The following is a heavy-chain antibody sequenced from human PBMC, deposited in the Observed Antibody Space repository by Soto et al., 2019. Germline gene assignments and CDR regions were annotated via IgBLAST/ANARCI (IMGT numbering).Heavy chain of an antibody. D-gene: IGHD3-3*01. CDR1: GYTFTSYG. CDR3: ARDYYYDFWSGYSNRGWFDP. Sequence: ASVKVSCKASGYTFTSYGISWVRQAPGQGLEWMGWISAYNGNTNYAQKLQGRVTMTTDTSTSTAYLELRSLISDDTAVYYCARDYYYDFWSGYSNRGWFDPWGQGTLVTVSS. J-gene: IGHJ5*02. V-gene: IGHV1-18*01. CDR2: ISAYNGNT.